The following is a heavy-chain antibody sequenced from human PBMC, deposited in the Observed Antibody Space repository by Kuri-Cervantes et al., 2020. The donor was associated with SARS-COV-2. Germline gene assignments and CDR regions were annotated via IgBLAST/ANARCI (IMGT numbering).Heavy chain of an antibody. CDR3: AREGDGNYPEPFDY. CDR2: IFTSGTT. J-gene: IGHJ4*02. D-gene: IGHD1-7*01. Sequence: GSLRLSCTVPAGSIRNYYWNWVRQPAGKGLEWIGRIFTSGTTNYNPSLMSRVTMSIDTSKNQFSLRLTSVTAADTAVYYCAREGDGNYPEPFDYWGQGTLVTVSS. CDR1: AGSIRNYY. V-gene: IGHV4-4*07.